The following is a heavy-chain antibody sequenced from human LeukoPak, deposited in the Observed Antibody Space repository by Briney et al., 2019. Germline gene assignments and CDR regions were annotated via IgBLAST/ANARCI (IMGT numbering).Heavy chain of an antibody. V-gene: IGHV3-33*06. CDR2: IWYDGSNK. D-gene: IGHD3-10*01. Sequence: GRSLRLSCAASGFTFSSYGMHWVRQAPGKGLEWVAVIWYDGSNKYYADSVKGRFTISRDNSKNTLYLQMNSLRAEDTAVYYCVKDDRGWFGERVNYFDYWGQGTLVTVSS. CDR3: VKDDRGWFGERVNYFDY. CDR1: GFTFSSYG. J-gene: IGHJ4*02.